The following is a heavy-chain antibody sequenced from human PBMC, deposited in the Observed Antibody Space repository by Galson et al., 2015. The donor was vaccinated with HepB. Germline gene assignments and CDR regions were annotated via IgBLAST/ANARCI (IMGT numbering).Heavy chain of an antibody. Sequence: QSGAEVKKPGESLKISCKGSGYSFTSYWIGWVRQMPGKGLEWMGIIYPGDSDTRYSPSFQGQVTISADKSISTAYLQWSSLKASDTAMYYCARHMGYCSSTSCYGGYYYYYYMDVWGKGTTVTVSS. J-gene: IGHJ6*03. CDR3: ARHMGYCSSTSCYGGYYYYYYMDV. CDR1: GYSFTSYW. D-gene: IGHD2-2*01. V-gene: IGHV5-51*01. CDR2: IYPGDSDT.